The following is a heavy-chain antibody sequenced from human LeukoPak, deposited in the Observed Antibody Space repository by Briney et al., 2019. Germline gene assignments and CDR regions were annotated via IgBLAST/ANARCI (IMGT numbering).Heavy chain of an antibody. J-gene: IGHJ2*01. D-gene: IGHD2-15*01. CDR1: GFTFSSYS. V-gene: IGHV3-21*01. Sequence: GGSLRLSCAASGFTFSSYSMNWVRQAPGKGLEWVSSISSSSSYIYYADSVKGRFTISRDNAKNSLYLQMNSLRAEDTAVYYCARTAPSCSGGSCFYWYFDLWGRGTLVTVSS. CDR3: ARTAPSCSGGSCFYWYFDL. CDR2: ISSSSSYI.